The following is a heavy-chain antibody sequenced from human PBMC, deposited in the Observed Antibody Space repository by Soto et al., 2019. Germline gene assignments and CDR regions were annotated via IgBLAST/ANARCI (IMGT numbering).Heavy chain of an antibody. V-gene: IGHV3-21*01. D-gene: IGHD3-10*01. J-gene: IGHJ3*02. CDR3: ARARPMVRGVNSAFDI. CDR1: GFTFSSYS. CDR2: ISSSSSYI. Sequence: GGSLRLSCAASGFTFSSYSMNWVRQAPGKGLEWVSSISSSSSYIYYADSVKGRFTISRDNAKNSLYLQMNSLRAEDTAVYYCARARPMVRGVNSAFDIWGQGTMVTVSS.